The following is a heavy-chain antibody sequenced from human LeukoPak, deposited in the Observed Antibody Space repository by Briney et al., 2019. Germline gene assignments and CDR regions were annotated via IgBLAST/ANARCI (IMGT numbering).Heavy chain of an antibody. V-gene: IGHV4-59*01. CDR2: IYYSGST. D-gene: IGHD6-19*01. Sequence: SETLSLTCTVSGGSISGYYWSWIRQPPGKGLEWIGYIYYSGSTNYNPSLKSRVTISVDTSKNQFSLKLSSVTAADTAVYYCARWEAVAGLDYWGQGTLVTVSS. CDR3: ARWEAVAGLDY. J-gene: IGHJ4*02. CDR1: GGSISGYY.